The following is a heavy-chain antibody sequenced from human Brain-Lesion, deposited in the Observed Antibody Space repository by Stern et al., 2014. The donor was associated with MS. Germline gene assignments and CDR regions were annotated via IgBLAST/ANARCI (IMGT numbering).Heavy chain of an antibody. D-gene: IGHD6-6*01. CDR2: IWPGDSDT. V-gene: IGHV5-51*01. Sequence: VQLVESGAEVKKPGESLKIYCKGSGYRFTSNWIGWVRQMPGKGLEWMGIIWPGDSDTRYSPAFQGQVTISADKSISTAYLQWSSLQASDTAMYYCARRGDSSSSGFDYWGQGTLVIVSS. CDR3: ARRGDSSSSGFDY. CDR1: GYRFTSNW. J-gene: IGHJ4*02.